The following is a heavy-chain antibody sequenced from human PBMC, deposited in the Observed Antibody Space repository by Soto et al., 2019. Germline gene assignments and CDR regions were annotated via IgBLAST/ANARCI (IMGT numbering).Heavy chain of an antibody. CDR2: ISGGGVSI. Sequence: GGSLRLSCAASGFTFRSYDMTWVRQAPGKGLEWVSSISGGGVSIYYADSVKGRFTISRDNSKNTLYLQMNSLRAEDTAVYCCAKKGYSGSYCDYWGQGT. V-gene: IGHV3-23*01. D-gene: IGHD1-26*01. CDR1: GFTFRSYD. CDR3: AKKGYSGSYCDY. J-gene: IGHJ4*02.